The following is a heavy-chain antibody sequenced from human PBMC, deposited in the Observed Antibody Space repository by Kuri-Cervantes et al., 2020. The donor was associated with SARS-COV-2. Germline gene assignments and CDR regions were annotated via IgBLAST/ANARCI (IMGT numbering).Heavy chain of an antibody. CDR1: GYTFTSYG. J-gene: IGHJ4*02. D-gene: IGHD1/OR15-1a*01. Sequence: ASVKVSCKASGYTFTSYGISWVRQAPGQGLEWMGWISAYNGNTNYAQKFQGRVTITRNTSISTAYMELSRLRSDDTAVYYCASSGITGTLTGLDYWGQGTLVTVSS. CDR3: ASSGITGTLTGLDY. CDR2: ISAYNGNT. V-gene: IGHV1-18*01.